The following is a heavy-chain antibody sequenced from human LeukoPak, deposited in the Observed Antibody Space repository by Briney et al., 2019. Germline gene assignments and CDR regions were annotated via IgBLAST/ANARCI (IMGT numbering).Heavy chain of an antibody. Sequence: GASVKVSCKASGYTFTSYDINWVRQATGQGLEWMGWMNPNSGNTGYAQKFQGRVTITRNTSISTAYMELSSLRSEDTAVYYCARVYRSGRILLGYWGQGTLVTVSS. CDR3: ARVYRSGRILLGY. V-gene: IGHV1-8*03. D-gene: IGHD6-19*01. J-gene: IGHJ4*02. CDR1: GYTFTSYD. CDR2: MNPNSGNT.